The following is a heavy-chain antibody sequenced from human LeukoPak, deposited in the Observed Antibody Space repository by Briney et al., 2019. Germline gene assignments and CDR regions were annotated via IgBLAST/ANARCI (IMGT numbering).Heavy chain of an antibody. D-gene: IGHD3-10*01. CDR2: INHSGST. CDR3: ARGRDYYGSGSYYPTLDP. Sequence: PSETLSLTCAVYGGSFSGYYWSWIRQPPGKGLEWIGDINHSGSTNYNPSLKSRVTISVDTSKNQFSLKLSSVTAADTAVYYCARGRDYYGSGSYYPTLDPWGQGTLVTVSS. J-gene: IGHJ5*02. V-gene: IGHV4-34*01. CDR1: GGSFSGYY.